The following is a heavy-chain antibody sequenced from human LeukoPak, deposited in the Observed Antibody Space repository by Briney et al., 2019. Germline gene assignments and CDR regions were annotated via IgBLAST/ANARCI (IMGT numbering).Heavy chain of an antibody. J-gene: IGHJ4*02. Sequence: SETLSLICIVSGGSIGSSSYYGAWIRQPPGKGLEWIGSIYYSGSTYYNPSLKSRVTISVDTSKNQFSLKLSSVTAADTAVYFCARHVSPYDYVWGSYRPYYFDFWGQGTLVTVSS. D-gene: IGHD3-16*02. V-gene: IGHV4-39*01. CDR2: IYYSGST. CDR3: ARHVSPYDYVWGSYRPYYFDF. CDR1: GGSIGSSSYY.